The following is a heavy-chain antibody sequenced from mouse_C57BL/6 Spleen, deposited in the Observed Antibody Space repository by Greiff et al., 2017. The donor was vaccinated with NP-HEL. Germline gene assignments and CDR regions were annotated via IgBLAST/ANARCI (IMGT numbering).Heavy chain of an antibody. V-gene: IGHV1-69*01. CDR2: IDPSDSYT. D-gene: IGHD2-3*01. Sequence: QVQLQQPGAELVMPGASVKLSCKASGYTFTSYWMHWVKQRPGQGLEWIGEIDPSDSYTNYHQKFKGKSTLTVDKSSSTAYMQLSSLTSEDSAVYYCARGGDGYLAWFAYWGQGTLVTVSA. CDR3: ARGGDGYLAWFAY. J-gene: IGHJ3*01. CDR1: GYTFTSYW.